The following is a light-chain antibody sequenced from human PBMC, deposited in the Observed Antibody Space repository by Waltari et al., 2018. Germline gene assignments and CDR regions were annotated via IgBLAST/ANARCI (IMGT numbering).Light chain of an antibody. Sequence: QSVLTQAPSVSGTPGPRVTISCSGTNYNIGSGPVNWYQQVPGMSPTLLIYRNDQRPSGVPDRFSGSKSGTSASLAISGLQSEDEADYYCATWDGRVNGVLFGGGTKVTVL. CDR1: NYNIGSGP. CDR3: ATWDGRVNGVL. J-gene: IGLJ2*01. V-gene: IGLV1-44*01. CDR2: RND.